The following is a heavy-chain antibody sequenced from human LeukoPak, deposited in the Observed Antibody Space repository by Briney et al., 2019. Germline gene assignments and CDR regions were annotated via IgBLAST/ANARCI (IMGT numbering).Heavy chain of an antibody. D-gene: IGHD5-12*01. J-gene: IGHJ4*02. Sequence: GGSLRLSCAASGFTFSSYAMHWVRQAPGKGLEYVSAISSNGGSTYYANSVKGRFTISRDNSKNTLYLQMGSLRAEDMAVYYCARGSSGSGYGDYWGQGTLVTVSS. CDR2: ISSNGGST. CDR3: ARGSSGSGYGDY. V-gene: IGHV3-64*01. CDR1: GFTFSSYA.